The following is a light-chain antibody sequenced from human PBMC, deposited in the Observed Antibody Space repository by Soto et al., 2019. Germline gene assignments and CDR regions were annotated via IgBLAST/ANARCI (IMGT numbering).Light chain of an antibody. J-gene: IGKJ5*01. CDR1: QSVSSY. CDR3: QQSSNWPSIP. Sequence: ELVLTQSPATLSLSPGERATLSCRASQSVSSYLAWYQQKPGQAPRLLIYDASNRATGIPARFSGSGSGTDFTLTISSLEPEDFAVYYCQQSSNWPSIPFGQGTRLEIK. CDR2: DAS. V-gene: IGKV3-11*01.